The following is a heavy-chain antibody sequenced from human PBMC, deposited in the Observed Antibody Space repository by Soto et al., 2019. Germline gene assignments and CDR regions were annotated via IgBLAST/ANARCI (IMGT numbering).Heavy chain of an antibody. Sequence: GGSLRLSCPASGFTFSSYAMSWVRQAPGKGLEWVSAIGGSGGSTYYADSVKGRFTISRDNSKNTLYLQMNSLGAEDTAVYYCAKDFFRAWLPYYFDYWGQGALVTVSS. D-gene: IGHD6-19*01. CDR2: IGGSGGST. CDR3: AKDFFRAWLPYYFDY. J-gene: IGHJ4*02. CDR1: GFTFSSYA. V-gene: IGHV3-23*01.